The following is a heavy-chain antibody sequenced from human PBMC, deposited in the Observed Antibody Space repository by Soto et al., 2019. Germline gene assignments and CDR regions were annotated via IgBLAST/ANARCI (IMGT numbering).Heavy chain of an antibody. J-gene: IGHJ6*02. D-gene: IGHD5-12*01. V-gene: IGHV4-30-2*01. CDR3: ARRRGFPYYYGMDV. CDR2: IYHSGST. CDR1: GGSISSGGYS. Sequence: QLQLHESGSGLVKPSQTLSLTCAVSGGSISSGGYSWSWIRQPPGKVLEWSGYIYHSGSTYYNPSLKRRVIISVDRSKNQFALKLSSVTAADTAVYYCARRRGFPYYYGMDVWSQATTVTVSS.